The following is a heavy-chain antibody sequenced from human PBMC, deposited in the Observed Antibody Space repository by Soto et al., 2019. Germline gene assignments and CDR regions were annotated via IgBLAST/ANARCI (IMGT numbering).Heavy chain of an antibody. CDR1: GGSISDDSY. V-gene: IGHV4-30-4*01. CDR3: ARDEYQLLSSVSWFDS. D-gene: IGHD2-2*01. J-gene: IGHJ5*01. CDR2: IYHTGNT. Sequence: TLSLTCTVSGGSISDDSYWSWIRQTPGKGLEWIVYIYHTGNTYYNPSLRSRVSISVDKSKSQFSLKLISVTAADTAVYFCARDEYQLLSSVSWFDSWGQGTLVTGSS.